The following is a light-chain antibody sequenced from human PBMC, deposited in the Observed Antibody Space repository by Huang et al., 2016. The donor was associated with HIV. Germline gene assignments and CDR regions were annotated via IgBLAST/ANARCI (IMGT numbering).Light chain of an antibody. CDR3: QQHNSWPRT. Sequence: EIVLTQSPATLSVSPGESATLSCRASQSVGINLAWYHQRRGQSPRLLSYAASIRATGIPARFSGSGSGTEFTLTVSSLQSEDFAVYYCQQHNSWPRTFGQGTRV. J-gene: IGKJ1*01. V-gene: IGKV3-15*01. CDR1: QSVGIN. CDR2: AAS.